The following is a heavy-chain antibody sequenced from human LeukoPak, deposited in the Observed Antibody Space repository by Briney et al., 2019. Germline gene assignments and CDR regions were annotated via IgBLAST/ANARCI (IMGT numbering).Heavy chain of an antibody. CDR1: GYTFTSYD. CDR3: ARAEASRSSGKILGY. V-gene: IGHV1-8*01. J-gene: IGHJ4*02. D-gene: IGHD1-26*01. Sequence: ASVKVSCKASGYTFTSYDINWVRQATGQGPEWMGWMNPNSGNAGYAEKFQGRVTMTRNTSISTAYMELSSLTSEDTAVYYCARAEASRSSGKILGYWGQGTLVTVSS. CDR2: MNPNSGNA.